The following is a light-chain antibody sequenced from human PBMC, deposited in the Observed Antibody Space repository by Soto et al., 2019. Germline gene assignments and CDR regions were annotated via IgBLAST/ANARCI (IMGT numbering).Light chain of an antibody. J-gene: IGKJ1*01. CDR1: QSVSRSY. CDR2: GAS. CDR3: HHYET. V-gene: IGKV3-20*01. Sequence: EIVLTQSPGTLSLSPGGRATLSFRASQSVSRSYLGWYQQKPGQAPRLLMYGASIRAAGVPDRFSGSGSGTEFTLTISRLEPEDFTVYYCHHYETFGQGTKVDI.